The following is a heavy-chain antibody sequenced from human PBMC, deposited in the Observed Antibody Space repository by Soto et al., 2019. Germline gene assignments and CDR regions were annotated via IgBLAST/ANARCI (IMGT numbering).Heavy chain of an antibody. CDR2: IIPIFGTA. CDR1: VGTFSSYA. J-gene: IGHJ4*02. D-gene: IGHD3-22*01. Sequence: QVQLVQSGAEVKKPGSSVKVSCKASVGTFSSYAISWVRQAPGQGLEWMGGIIPIFGTADYAQKFQGRVTITADESTSTGNMALSSLRSEDTAVYYCASHYDSSGYYYRGLDYWGQGTMVTVSS. CDR3: ASHYDSSGYYYRGLDY. V-gene: IGHV1-69*12.